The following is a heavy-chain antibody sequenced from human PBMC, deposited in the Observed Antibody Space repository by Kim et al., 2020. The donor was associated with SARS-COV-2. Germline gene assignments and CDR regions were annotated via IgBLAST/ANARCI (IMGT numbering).Heavy chain of an antibody. CDR3: VRHDGDYADY. Sequence: DTQYSPTFQGQVTISADKSISTAYLQWSSLEASDTAMYYCVRHDGDYADYWGQGTLVTVSS. D-gene: IGHD4-17*01. V-gene: IGHV5-51*01. CDR2: DT. J-gene: IGHJ4*02.